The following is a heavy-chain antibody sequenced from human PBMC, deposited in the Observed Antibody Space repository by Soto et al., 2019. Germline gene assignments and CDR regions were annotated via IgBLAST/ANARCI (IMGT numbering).Heavy chain of an antibody. J-gene: IGHJ6*02. CDR1: GFTFSSYG. V-gene: IGHV3-33*01. D-gene: IGHD1-26*01. CDR3: ARDRIVGATQIYYGMDV. Sequence: QVQLVESGGGVVQPGRSLRLSCAASGFTFSSYGMHWVRQAPGKGLEWVAVIWYDGSNKYYADSVKGRFTISRDNSKNTLYLQMNSLRAEDTAVYYCARDRIVGATQIYYGMDVWGQGTTVTVSS. CDR2: IWYDGSNK.